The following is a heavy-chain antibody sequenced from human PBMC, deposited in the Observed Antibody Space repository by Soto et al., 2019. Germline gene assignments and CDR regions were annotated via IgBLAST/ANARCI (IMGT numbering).Heavy chain of an antibody. J-gene: IGHJ4*02. CDR1: GYTFTSYG. D-gene: IGHD1-26*01. V-gene: IGHV1-18*01. Sequence: ASVKISCKASGYTFTSYGISWVRQAPGQGLEWMGWISAYNGNTNYAQKLQGRVTMTTDTSTSTAYMELRSLRSDDTAVSYWARAKGPSQIGSYGFDYRGQGTLVTVSS. CDR2: ISAYNGNT. CDR3: ARAKGPSQIGSYGFDY.